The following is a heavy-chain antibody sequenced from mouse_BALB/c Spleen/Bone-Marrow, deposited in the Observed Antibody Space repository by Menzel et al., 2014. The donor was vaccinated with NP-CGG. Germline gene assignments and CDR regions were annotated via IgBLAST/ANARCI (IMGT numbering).Heavy chain of an antibody. Sequence: EVHLVESGGGLVQPGGSRKLSCAASGFTFSSFGMHWVRQAPEKGLEWVAYISGGSSTIYYADTVKGRFTISRDNPKNXLFLQMTSLRSEDTAMYYCARGVYGYVKYAMDYWGQGTSVTVSS. CDR3: ARGVYGYVKYAMDY. J-gene: IGHJ4*01. D-gene: IGHD1-2*01. V-gene: IGHV5-17*02. CDR1: GFTFSSFG. CDR2: ISGGSSTI.